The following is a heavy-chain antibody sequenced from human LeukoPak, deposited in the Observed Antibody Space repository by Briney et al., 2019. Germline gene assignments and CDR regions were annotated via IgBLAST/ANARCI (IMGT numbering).Heavy chain of an antibody. V-gene: IGHV3-7*01. D-gene: IGHD3-3*01. J-gene: IGHJ4*02. CDR1: GFTFSAYS. CDR3: ASDLTIFGAAMGFDY. CDR2: ISKDGIEK. Sequence: GSLRLSCVVSGFTFSAYSMSWVRQAPGKGLEWVASISKDGIEKYYVDSVKGRFTIARDNAKDSLYLQMNSLSAEDTAVYYCASDLTIFGAAMGFDYWGQGSLVTVSS.